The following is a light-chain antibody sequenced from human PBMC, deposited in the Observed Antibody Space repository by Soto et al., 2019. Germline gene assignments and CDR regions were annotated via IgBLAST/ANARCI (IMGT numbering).Light chain of an antibody. V-gene: IGLV7-46*01. CDR2: DTS. CDR3: LLYYDTIRI. Sequence: QTVVTQEPSLTVSPGGTVTLTCASSTGTLTSGHFPYWFQQKPGQAPRALIFDTSNRHSWTPARFSGSLPGGKAALTLSGAQPDDEADYYCLLYYDTIRIFGGGTKLTVL. J-gene: IGLJ2*01. CDR1: TGTLTSGHF.